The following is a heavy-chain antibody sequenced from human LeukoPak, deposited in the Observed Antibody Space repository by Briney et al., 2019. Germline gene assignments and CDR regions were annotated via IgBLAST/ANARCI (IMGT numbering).Heavy chain of an antibody. J-gene: IGHJ5*02. CDR3: ATEKRITMVRGVIIGRSNWFDP. V-gene: IGHV1-24*01. Sequence: ASVKVSCKASGYTFTGYYMHWVRHAPGQGLEWMGGFDPEDGETIYAQTFQGRVTMTEDTSTDTAYMELSSLRSEDTAVYYCATEKRITMVRGVIIGRSNWFDPWGQGTLVTVSS. D-gene: IGHD3-10*01. CDR1: GYTFTGYY. CDR2: FDPEDGET.